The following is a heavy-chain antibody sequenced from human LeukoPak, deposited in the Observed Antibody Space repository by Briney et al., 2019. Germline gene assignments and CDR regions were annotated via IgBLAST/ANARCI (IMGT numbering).Heavy chain of an antibody. CDR1: GFTFSSYW. V-gene: IGHV3-74*01. J-gene: IGHJ4*02. CDR2: IKSDGSST. CDR3: TRDGDYGVDY. Sequence: GGSLRLSCAASGFTFSSYWMHWARQAPGKGLAWVSRIKSDGSSTNYADSVKGRFTISRDNAKNTLYLQMNSLRAEDTAVYYCTRDGDYGVDYWGQGTLVTVSS. D-gene: IGHD4-17*01.